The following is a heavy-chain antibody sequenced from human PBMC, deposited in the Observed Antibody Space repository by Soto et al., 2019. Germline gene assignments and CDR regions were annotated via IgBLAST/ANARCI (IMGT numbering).Heavy chain of an antibody. V-gene: IGHV1-2*02. CDR2: INPNSGGT. CDR3: ARDRRDYDFWSGYSPTNWFDP. CDR1: GYTFTGYY. Sequence: ASVKVSCKASGYTFTGYYMHWVRQAPGQGXEWMGWINPNSGGTNYAQKFQGRVTMTRDTSISTAYMELSRLRSDDTAVYYCARDRRDYDFWSGYSPTNWFDPWGQGTLVTVSS. J-gene: IGHJ5*02. D-gene: IGHD3-3*01.